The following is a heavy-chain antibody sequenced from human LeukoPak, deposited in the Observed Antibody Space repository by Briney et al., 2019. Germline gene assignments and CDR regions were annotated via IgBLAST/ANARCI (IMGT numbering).Heavy chain of an antibody. CDR2: INQGGSDK. D-gene: IGHD4-11*01. CDR3: ATYRTVGRTNWFDS. J-gene: IGHJ5*01. V-gene: IGHV3-7*01. CDR1: GFTFSGHW. Sequence: GGSLRLSCAASGFTFSGHWMSWVRQAPGKGLEWVANINQGGSDKYYVDSVKGRFTISRDNANNLLYLQMNSLRGEDTAVYYCATYRTVGRTNWFDSWGQGTLVTVSS.